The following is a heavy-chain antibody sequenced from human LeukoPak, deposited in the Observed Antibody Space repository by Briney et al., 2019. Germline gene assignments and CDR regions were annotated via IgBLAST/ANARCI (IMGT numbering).Heavy chain of an antibody. V-gene: IGHV4-34*01. CDR2: INHSGST. Sequence: SETLSLTCAVYGGSFSGYYWSWIRQPPGKGLEWIGEINHSGSTNYNPSLKSRVTISVDTSKNQFSLKLSSVTAADTAVYYCARDQYYYDSSGYYPNDAFDIWGQGTMVTVSS. D-gene: IGHD3-22*01. CDR3: ARDQYYYDSSGYYPNDAFDI. CDR1: GGSFSGYY. J-gene: IGHJ3*02.